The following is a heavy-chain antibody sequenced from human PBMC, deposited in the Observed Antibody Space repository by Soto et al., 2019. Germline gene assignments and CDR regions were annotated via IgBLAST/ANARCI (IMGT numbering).Heavy chain of an antibody. CDR2: IYYSGST. CDR1: GGSISSSSYY. CDR3: VSFGSGSYRPPLDY. J-gene: IGHJ4*02. D-gene: IGHD3-10*01. V-gene: IGHV4-39*01. Sequence: PSETLSLTCTVSGGSISSSSYYWGWIRQPPGKGLEWIGSIYYSGSTYYNPSLKSRVTISVDTSKNQFSLKLSSVTAADTAVYYCVSFGSGSYRPPLDYWGQGTLVTVSS.